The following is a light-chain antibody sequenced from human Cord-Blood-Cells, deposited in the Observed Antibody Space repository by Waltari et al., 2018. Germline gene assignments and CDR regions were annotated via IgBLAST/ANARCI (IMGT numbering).Light chain of an antibody. Sequence: QSALTQPASVSGSPGQSIPISCTGPSSAVGSFNLVSWYQQHPGKAPKLMIYEVRKRPSGVSNRFSGSKSGNTASLTISGLQAEDEADYYCCSYAGSSTWVFGGGTKLTVL. CDR1: SSAVGSFNL. CDR3: CSYAGSSTWV. J-gene: IGLJ3*02. CDR2: EVR. V-gene: IGLV2-23*02.